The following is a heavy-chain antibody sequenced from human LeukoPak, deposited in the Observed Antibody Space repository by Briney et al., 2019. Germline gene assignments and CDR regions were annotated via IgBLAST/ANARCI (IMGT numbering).Heavy chain of an antibody. V-gene: IGHV4-34*01. J-gene: IGHJ4*02. D-gene: IGHD2-8*01. CDR1: GVSFSGYY. Sequence: SETLSLTCTVSGVSFSGYYWTWVRQPPGKGLEWIGEITHSGSTNCNPSLKSRVTISVATSKNQFSLKLTSVTAADTAVYYCAGNGLYWGQGTLVTVSS. CDR2: ITHSGST. CDR3: AGNGLY.